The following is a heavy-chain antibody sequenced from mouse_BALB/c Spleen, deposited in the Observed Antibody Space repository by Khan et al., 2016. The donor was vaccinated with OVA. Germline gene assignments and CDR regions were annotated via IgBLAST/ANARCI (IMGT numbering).Heavy chain of an antibody. V-gene: IGHV14-3*02. Sequence: VQLKQSGAELVKPAASLKLSCTASGYTIKDIYIHWVKQRPEKGLERIRRTDPANGNTKYDPKFKGKATITADTSSNTAYLQHSSLTSEDTAVYYCRISTINAWGQGTTLTVSS. CDR3: RISTINA. J-gene: IGHJ2*01. CDR2: TDPANGNT. CDR1: GYTIKDIY.